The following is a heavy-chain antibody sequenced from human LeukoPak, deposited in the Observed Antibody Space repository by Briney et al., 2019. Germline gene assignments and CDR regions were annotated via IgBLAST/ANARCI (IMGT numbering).Heavy chain of an antibody. J-gene: IGHJ4*02. V-gene: IGHV4-59*08. Sequence: PSETLSLTCTVPGGSISSYSWSWVRQPPGERLEWIGYFSYSGSTNYNPSLKSRVTISVDTSKNQFSLKLSSVTAADTAVYYCARHGGSYDFDYWGQGTLVTVSS. CDR2: FSYSGST. D-gene: IGHD1-26*01. CDR1: GGSISSYS. CDR3: ARHGGSYDFDY.